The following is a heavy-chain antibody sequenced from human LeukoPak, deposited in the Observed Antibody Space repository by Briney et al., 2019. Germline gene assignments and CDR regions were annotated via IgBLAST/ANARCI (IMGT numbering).Heavy chain of an antibody. CDR3: ASSPGSSTSWYHFDN. J-gene: IGHJ4*02. Sequence: SETLSLTCNVSGGSFSSSNHHWAWIRQSPGLGLEWVGTFFSTGRTSQNPDPSLKGRVTLSVDTSRNQSSLQLRSLTAADTAIFYCASSPGSSTSWYHFDNWGQASMVTVPS. CDR1: GGSFSSSNHH. V-gene: IGHV4-39*01. D-gene: IGHD6-13*01. CDR2: FFSTGRT.